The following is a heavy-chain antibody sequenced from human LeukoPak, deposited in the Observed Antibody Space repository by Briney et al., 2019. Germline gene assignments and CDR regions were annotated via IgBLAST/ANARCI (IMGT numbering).Heavy chain of an antibody. CDR3: AKALGPTMLRGVLHY. Sequence: PGGSLRLSCVASGFTFNNYAMNWVRQAPGKGLEWVSGISGTGARTFYADSVKGRFTISRDNSKKTLYLQMNSLRAEDTAVYYCAKALGPTMLRGVLHYWGQGTLVTVSS. CDR2: ISGTGART. CDR1: GFTFNNYA. D-gene: IGHD3-10*01. J-gene: IGHJ4*02. V-gene: IGHV3-23*01.